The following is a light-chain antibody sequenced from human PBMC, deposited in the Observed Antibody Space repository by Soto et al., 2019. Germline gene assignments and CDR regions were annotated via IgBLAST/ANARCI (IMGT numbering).Light chain of an antibody. J-gene: IGKJ1*01. CDR1: QDISSY. CDR2: SAS. CDR3: QQLNRFPRT. Sequence: DIQLTQSPSFLSASVGDRVTSTCRASQDISSYLAWYQQRPGKVPRFLTHSASTLQSGVPSRFSATGSGTTFTLTIGSLQPEDIATYYCQQLNRFPRTFGQGTKVEV. V-gene: IGKV1-9*01.